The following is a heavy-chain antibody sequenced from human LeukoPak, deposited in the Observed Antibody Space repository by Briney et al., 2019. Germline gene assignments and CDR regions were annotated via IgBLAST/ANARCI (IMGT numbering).Heavy chain of an antibody. J-gene: IGHJ4*02. Sequence: GGSLRLSCAASGFTFSDSFMNWIRQAPGKGLEWLSYISHSGSNLDYAESVRGRFTISRDNANHSLYLQINSLRAEDTAVYYCERGDSSGVPDYWGQGALVTVSS. CDR2: ISHSGSNL. V-gene: IGHV3-11*01. CDR1: GFTFSDSF. CDR3: ERGDSSGVPDY. D-gene: IGHD3-22*01.